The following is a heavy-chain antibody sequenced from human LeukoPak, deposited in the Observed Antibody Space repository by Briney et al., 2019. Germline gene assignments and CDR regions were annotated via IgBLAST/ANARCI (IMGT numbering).Heavy chain of an antibody. D-gene: IGHD3-16*02. CDR2: INHSGST. CDR3: ARAYGYIWGSYRSRTGYYFDY. Sequence: SETLSLTCAVYGGSFSGYYWSWIRQPPGKGLEWIGEINHSGSTNYNPSLKSRVTISVDTSKNQFSLKLSSVTAADTAVYYCARAYGYIWGSYRSRTGYYFDYWGQGTLVTVSS. V-gene: IGHV4-34*01. J-gene: IGHJ4*02. CDR1: GGSFSGYY.